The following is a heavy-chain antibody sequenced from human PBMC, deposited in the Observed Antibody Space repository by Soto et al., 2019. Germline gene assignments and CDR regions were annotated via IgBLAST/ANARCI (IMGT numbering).Heavy chain of an antibody. CDR3: ARWVGYGIGSTCQNAVDI. D-gene: IGHD1-26*01. V-gene: IGHV3-74*01. CDR2: INSYGTRG. Sequence: GGSLRLSCAASGFTFSNYWMPWVGQAPGKGLVWVSRINSYGTRGNYAESLKGRLTISRDNAKNTLYLQMNSLRAEDRAVYYCARWVGYGIGSTCQNAVDIWGQGTMVTVS. J-gene: IGHJ3*02. CDR1: GFTFSNYW.